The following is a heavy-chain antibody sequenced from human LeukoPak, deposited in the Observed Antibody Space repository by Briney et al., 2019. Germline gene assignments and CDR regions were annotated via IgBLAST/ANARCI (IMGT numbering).Heavy chain of an antibody. D-gene: IGHD3-10*01. J-gene: IGHJ6*02. V-gene: IGHV3-11*01. Sequence: GGSLRLSCAASGFTFSDYYINWIRQAPGKGLEWVSSISNSGSTTYYADSVKGRFTISRDNAKNSLYLQMNSLRAEDTAVYYCAIGVSPSMDVWGQGTTVTVSS. CDR3: AIGVSPSMDV. CDR2: ISNSGSTT. CDR1: GFTFSDYY.